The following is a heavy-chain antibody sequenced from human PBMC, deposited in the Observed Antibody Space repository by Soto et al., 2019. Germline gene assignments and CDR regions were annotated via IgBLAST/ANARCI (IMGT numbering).Heavy chain of an antibody. CDR1: GFTLSSYW. V-gene: IGHV3-74*01. CDR3: ARSRHGYNFVGDC. J-gene: IGHJ4*02. Sequence: EVQLVESGGGLVQPGGSLRLSCAASGFTLSSYWMHWVRQAPGKGLVWVSRINIDGSSTSYADSVKGRFTISRDNAKNTLYLQVNSLRAEDTAVYYCARSRHGYNFVGDCWGQGTLVTVSS. CDR2: INIDGSST. D-gene: IGHD5-12*01.